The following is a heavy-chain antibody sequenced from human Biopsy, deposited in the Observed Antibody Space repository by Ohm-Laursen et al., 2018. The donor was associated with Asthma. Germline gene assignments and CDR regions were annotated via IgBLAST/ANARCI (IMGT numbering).Heavy chain of an antibody. CDR3: ARGYSGSDRIVYYYSGLEV. CDR1: GDSFSNYA. J-gene: IGHJ6*02. Sequence: GSSVKVSCNASGDSFSNYAISWVRQAPGQGLEWMVGLIPVLGTPDHAQMFEGRVTITADESTSTAYMELSSLSSEDTAVYYCARGYSGSDRIVYYYSGLEVWGQGTTVTVSS. CDR2: LIPVLGTP. D-gene: IGHD5-12*01. V-gene: IGHV1-69*01.